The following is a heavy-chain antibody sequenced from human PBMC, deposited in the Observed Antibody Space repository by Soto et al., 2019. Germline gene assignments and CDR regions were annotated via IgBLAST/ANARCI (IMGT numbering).Heavy chain of an antibody. V-gene: IGHV3-30-3*01. CDR2: ISYDGSNK. Sequence: QVQLVESGGGVVQPGRSLRLSCAASGFTFSSYAIHWVRQAPGKGLEGVAVISYDGSNKYYADSMKGRFTISRDNSKNTLYLHMNSLETDDTAVYYCAREGLYYAMDVWGQGTTVTVSS. J-gene: IGHJ6*02. CDR3: AREGLYYAMDV. CDR1: GFTFSSYA.